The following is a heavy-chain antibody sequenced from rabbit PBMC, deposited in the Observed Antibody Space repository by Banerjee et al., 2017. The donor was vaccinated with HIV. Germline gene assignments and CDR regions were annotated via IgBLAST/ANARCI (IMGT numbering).Heavy chain of an antibody. CDR3: ARGYPSYGYAYFNL. Sequence: QSLEESGGDLVKPGASLTLTCTASGFSFSSNDYMCWVRQAPGKGLEWIACIYAGGSGSAGYASWAKGRFTISETSSTTVTLQMTSLTAADTATYFCARGYPSYGYAYFNLWGPGTLVTVS. CDR2: IYAGGSGSA. J-gene: IGHJ4*01. CDR1: GFSFSSNDY. V-gene: IGHV1S40*01. D-gene: IGHD6-1*01.